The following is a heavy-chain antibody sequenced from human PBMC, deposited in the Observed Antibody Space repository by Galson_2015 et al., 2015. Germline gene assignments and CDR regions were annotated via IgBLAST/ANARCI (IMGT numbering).Heavy chain of an antibody. CDR2: ISSSGDDK. J-gene: IGHJ4*02. CDR1: GFTFSTYA. Sequence: SLRLSCAASGFTFSTYAMHWVRQAPGQGLEWMATISSSGDDKYYADSVKGRFTISRDNSNNTLYLEMSSLRAGDTAVYYCVKNGYTGSSYGYFDSWGQGTLGTVSS. V-gene: IGHV3-30*18. D-gene: IGHD1-26*01. CDR3: VKNGYTGSSYGYFDS.